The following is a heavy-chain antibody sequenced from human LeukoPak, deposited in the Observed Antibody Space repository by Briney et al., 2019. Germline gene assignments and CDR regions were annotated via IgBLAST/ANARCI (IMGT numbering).Heavy chain of an antibody. CDR1: GFTFSSYS. CDR3: ARGYYYDSSGYFTHFDY. D-gene: IGHD3-22*01. V-gene: IGHV3-21*01. CDR2: ISSSSSYI. J-gene: IGHJ4*02. Sequence: GGSLRLSCAASGFTFSSYSMNWVRQAPGKGLEWVSSISSSSSYIYYADSVKGRFTISRGNAKNSLYLQMNSLRAEDTAVYYCARGYYYDSSGYFTHFDYWGQGTLVTVSS.